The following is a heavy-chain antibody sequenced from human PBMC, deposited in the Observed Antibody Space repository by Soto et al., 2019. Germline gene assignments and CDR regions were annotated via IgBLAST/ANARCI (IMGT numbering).Heavy chain of an antibody. V-gene: IGHV4-61*08. Sequence: SETLSLTCSVSGDSVSSGAYYWSWIRQPPGKGLEWIGYVYYSGSTSYNPSLETGVTISVDTSKNQFSLKLTSVTPADTAIYYCARGRGRTGDAFDTWGQGTMVTVS. CDR1: GDSVSSGAYY. CDR3: ARGRGRTGDAFDT. J-gene: IGHJ3*02. CDR2: VYYSGST. D-gene: IGHD3-9*01.